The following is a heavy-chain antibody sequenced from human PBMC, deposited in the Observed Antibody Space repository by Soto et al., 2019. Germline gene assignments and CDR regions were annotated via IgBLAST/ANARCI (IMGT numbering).Heavy chain of an antibody. Sequence: ASVKVSCKASGYTFTSYAMHWVRQAPGQRLEWMGWINAGNGNTKYSQKFQGRVTITRDTSASTAYMELSSLRSEDTAVYYCESDSVSGWFDFDYWGHGTLVTVSS. CDR3: ESDSVSGWFDFDY. CDR1: GYTFTSYA. V-gene: IGHV1-3*01. D-gene: IGHD6-19*01. CDR2: INAGNGNT. J-gene: IGHJ4*01.